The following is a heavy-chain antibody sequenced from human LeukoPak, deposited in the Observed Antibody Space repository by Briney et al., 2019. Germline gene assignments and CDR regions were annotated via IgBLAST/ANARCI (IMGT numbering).Heavy chain of an antibody. CDR3: AKDRSGWSPGRFDY. D-gene: IGHD6-19*01. CDR1: GFTFSTYA. CDR2: ISGNAGST. V-gene: IGHV3-23*01. J-gene: IGHJ4*02. Sequence: GGSLRLSCAASGFTFSTYAVNWVRQAPGKGLEWVSLISGNAGSTYYADSVKGRFTISRDNSKNTLYLQMNSLRAEDTAVYYCAKDRSGWSPGRFDYWGQGTLVTVSS.